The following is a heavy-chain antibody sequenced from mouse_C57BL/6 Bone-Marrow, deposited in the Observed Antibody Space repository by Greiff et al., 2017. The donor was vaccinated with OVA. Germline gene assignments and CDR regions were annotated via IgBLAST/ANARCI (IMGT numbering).Heavy chain of an antibody. V-gene: IGHV1-69*01. J-gene: IGHJ1*03. Sequence: QVQLQQPGAELVLPGASVKLSCKASGYTFTSYWMHWVKQRPGQGLEWIGEIDPSDSDTNYNQKFKGKSPLTVDKSSSTAYMQLSSLTSEDSAGYDCARLTFWYFDVWGTGTTVTVSS. CDR2: IDPSDSDT. CDR1: GYTFTSYW. CDR3: ARLTFWYFDV. D-gene: IGHD1-1*01.